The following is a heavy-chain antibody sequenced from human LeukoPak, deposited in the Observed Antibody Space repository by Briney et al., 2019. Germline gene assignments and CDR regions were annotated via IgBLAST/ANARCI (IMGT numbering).Heavy chain of an antibody. Sequence: PSETLSLTCTVSGGSISSYYWSWIRQPAGKGLEWIGRIYTSGSTNYNPSPTSRVTMSADTSKNQFSLKLSSVTAADTAVYYCAGYNYYSFDIWGQGTMVTVSS. V-gene: IGHV4-4*07. J-gene: IGHJ3*02. CDR2: IYTSGST. D-gene: IGHD5-18*01. CDR1: GGSISSYY. CDR3: AGYNYYSFDI.